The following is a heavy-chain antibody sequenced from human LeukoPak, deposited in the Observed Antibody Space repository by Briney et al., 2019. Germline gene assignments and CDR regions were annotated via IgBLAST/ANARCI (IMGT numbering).Heavy chain of an antibody. J-gene: IGHJ4*02. D-gene: IGHD3-10*01. CDR2: ISSSSSYI. CDR3: ARVGGYGSGSYYNHYFDY. CDR1: GFTFSSYS. Sequence: GSLRLSCAASGFTFSSYSMNWVRQAPGKGLEWVSSISSSSSYIYYADSVKGRFTISRDNAKNSLYLQMNSLRAEDTAAYYCARVGGYGSGSYYNHYFDYWGQGTLVTVSS. V-gene: IGHV3-21*01.